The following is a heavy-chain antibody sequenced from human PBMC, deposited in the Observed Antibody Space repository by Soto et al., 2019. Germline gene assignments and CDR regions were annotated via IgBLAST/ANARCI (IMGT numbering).Heavy chain of an antibody. Sequence: EVHLVESGGGLVQLGGSLKLSCATSGLNFSGSAMHWARQASGKGLEWVGRIRSRPHNYATTYAASVEGRFTISRDDSKNTVYLQMNGLKTDDTAMYYCTTERDYWGRGTLVTVSS. CDR1: GLNFSGSA. CDR3: TTERDY. V-gene: IGHV3-73*02. J-gene: IGHJ4*02. CDR2: IRSRPHNYAT.